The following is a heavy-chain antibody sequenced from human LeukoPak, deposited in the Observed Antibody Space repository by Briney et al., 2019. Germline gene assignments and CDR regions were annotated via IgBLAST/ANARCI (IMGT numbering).Heavy chain of an antibody. Sequence: PGGSLRLSCAASGFTFSSYEMNWVRQAPGKGLEWVSYISSSGSTIYYADSVKGRFTISRDNAKNSLYLQMNSLRAEDTAVYCCARDAVVVVPAAYNYFDYWGQGTLVTVSS. V-gene: IGHV3-48*03. J-gene: IGHJ4*02. CDR1: GFTFSSYE. CDR3: ARDAVVVVPAAYNYFDY. D-gene: IGHD2-2*01. CDR2: ISSSGSTI.